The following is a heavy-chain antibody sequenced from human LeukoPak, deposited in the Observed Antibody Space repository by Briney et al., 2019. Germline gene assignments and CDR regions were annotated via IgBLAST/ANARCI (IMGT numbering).Heavy chain of an antibody. V-gene: IGHV3-23*01. Sequence: GGSLRLSCAASGFSFSTYAMSWVRQIPGKGLEWVSAISGSDPGTYYADSVKGRFTISRVNSRNTLYLQMNGLRVEDTAVYYCAKGSRGSCRGAYCYSFDNWGQGAVVTVSS. J-gene: IGHJ4*02. CDR2: ISGSDPGT. D-gene: IGHD2-21*02. CDR1: GFSFSTYA. CDR3: AKGSRGSCRGAYCYSFDN.